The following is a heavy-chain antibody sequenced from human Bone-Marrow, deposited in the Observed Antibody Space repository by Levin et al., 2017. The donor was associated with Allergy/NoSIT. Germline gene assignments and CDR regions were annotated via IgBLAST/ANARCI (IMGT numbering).Heavy chain of an antibody. CDR1: GFTLNNAW. CDR3: STVRYCTSGVCYARYYYYYGMDV. J-gene: IGHJ6*02. CDR2: FKGKTDGGTT. D-gene: IGHD2-8*01. V-gene: IGHV3-15*07. Sequence: GGSLRLSCAVSGFTLNNAWINWVRQAPGKGLEWVGRFKGKTDGGTTDYAAPVKGRFTISRDDSKNMLYLQMNSLKTEDTCVYYCSTVRYCTSGVCYARYYYYYGMDVWGQGTTVTVSS.